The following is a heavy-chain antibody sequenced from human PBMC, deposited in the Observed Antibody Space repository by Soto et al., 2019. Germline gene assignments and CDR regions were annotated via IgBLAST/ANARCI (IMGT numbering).Heavy chain of an antibody. CDR3: AKKGLGSLATYCTTGDCHYAFDG. CDR2: ISGGGDGT. CDR1: GFTFYNYA. V-gene: IGHV3-23*01. D-gene: IGHD2-8*01. Sequence: EVQLLESGGGLVRPGGSLRLSCAASGFTFYNYAMNWVRQAPGKGLEWVSTISGGGDGTYYADSVKGRFTISRDNSRNTVYMQMNSLRAEETAVYYCAKKGLGSLATYCTTGDCHYAFDGWGHGTLVTVSS. J-gene: IGHJ3*01.